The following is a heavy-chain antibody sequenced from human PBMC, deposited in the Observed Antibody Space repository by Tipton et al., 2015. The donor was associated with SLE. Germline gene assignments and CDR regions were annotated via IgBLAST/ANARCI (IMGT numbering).Heavy chain of an antibody. CDR1: GDSINTQY. J-gene: IGHJ5*02. Sequence: TLSLTCTVSGDSINTQYWTWIRQSPGKGLEWIGDIYYSGTTNYNPSLRSRVTISVDTSKNQFSLKLSSVTAADTAVYYCAREVAAAGSGWFDPWGQGTLVTVSS. V-gene: IGHV4-59*11. CDR2: IYYSGTT. D-gene: IGHD6-13*01. CDR3: AREVAAAGSGWFDP.